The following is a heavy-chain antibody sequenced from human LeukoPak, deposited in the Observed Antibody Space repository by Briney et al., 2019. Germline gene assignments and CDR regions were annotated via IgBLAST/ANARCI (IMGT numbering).Heavy chain of an antibody. V-gene: IGHV4-39*01. Sequence: PETLSLTCTVSGGSISSSSYYWGWIRQPPGKGLEWIGSIYYSGSTYYNPSLKSRVTISVDTSKNQFSLKLSSVTAADTAVYYCARYPPSYWGQGTLVTVSS. CDR2: IYYSGST. CDR1: GGSISSSSYY. J-gene: IGHJ4*02. CDR3: ARYPPSY.